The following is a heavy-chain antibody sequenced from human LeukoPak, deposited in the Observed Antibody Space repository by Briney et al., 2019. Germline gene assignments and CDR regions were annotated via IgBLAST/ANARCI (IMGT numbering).Heavy chain of an antibody. CDR1: IDSYSNYH. V-gene: IGHV4-34*01. CDR2: VNESGGT. Sequence: SETLSLTCAVYIDSYSNYHWNWIRQTPAKGMEWIGEVNESGGTNISPSLRSRVILSVDTSKNQFSLKLISVTVADTAIYYCARGQGATVPQVGKNWFDPWGQGTRVTVSS. D-gene: IGHD1-26*01. CDR3: ARGQGATVPQVGKNWFDP. J-gene: IGHJ5*02.